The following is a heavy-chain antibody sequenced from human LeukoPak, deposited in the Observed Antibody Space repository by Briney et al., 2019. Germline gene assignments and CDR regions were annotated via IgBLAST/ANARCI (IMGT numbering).Heavy chain of an antibody. Sequence: SETLSLTCAVYGGSFSGYYWSWIRQPPGKGLEWIGEINHSGSTNYNPSLKSRVTISVDTSKNQFSLKLSSVTAADTAVYYCARDRKDYYGSGSYYEALDNWFDPWGQGTLVTVSS. CDR1: GGSFSGYY. CDR3: ARDRKDYYGSGSYYEALDNWFDP. V-gene: IGHV4-34*01. J-gene: IGHJ5*02. CDR2: INHSGST. D-gene: IGHD3-10*01.